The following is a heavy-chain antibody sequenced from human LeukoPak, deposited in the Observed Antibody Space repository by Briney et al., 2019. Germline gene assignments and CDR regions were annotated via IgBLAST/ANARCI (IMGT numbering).Heavy chain of an antibody. CDR3: ARSLIPGRWYFDL. J-gene: IGHJ2*01. D-gene: IGHD3-16*01. V-gene: IGHV3-30*04. CDR2: ISTDGSYK. Sequence: PGKSLRLSCAVSGFTFSSFPFHWVRQAPGKGLDWVAAISTDGSYKYHGDSVKGRFTISRDNPMNTLYLQMNGLRPDDTAVYYCARSLIPGRWYFDLWGRGTLVTVSS. CDR1: GFTFSSFP.